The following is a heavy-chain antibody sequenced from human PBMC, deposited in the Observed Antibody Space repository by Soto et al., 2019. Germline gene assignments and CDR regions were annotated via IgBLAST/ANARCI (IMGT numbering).Heavy chain of an antibody. J-gene: IGHJ4*02. CDR2: MNPNSGNT. V-gene: IGHV1-8*01. CDR1: GYTFTSYD. CDR3: ASALNLKGVDY. Sequence: QVQLVQSGAEVKKPGASVKVSCKASGYTFTSYDINWVQQATGQGLEWMGWMNPNSGNTGYAQKFQGRVTMTRNTSISTAYLELSSLITEDTAVYYCASALNLKGVDYWGQGTLVSVSS. D-gene: IGHD1-20*01.